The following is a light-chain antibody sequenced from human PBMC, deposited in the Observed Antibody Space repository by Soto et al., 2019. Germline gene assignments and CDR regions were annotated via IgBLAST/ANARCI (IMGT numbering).Light chain of an antibody. CDR3: QQYGSSPWT. J-gene: IGKJ1*01. V-gene: IGKV3-20*01. CDR1: QSVSSSY. Sequence: EIVLTQSPGTLSLSPGEKDTLSCRASQSVSSSYLAWYQQKPGQAPRLLIYGASSRATGIPDRFSGSGSGTDFTLTISRLEPEDFAVYYCQQYGSSPWTFGQGTKVDI. CDR2: GAS.